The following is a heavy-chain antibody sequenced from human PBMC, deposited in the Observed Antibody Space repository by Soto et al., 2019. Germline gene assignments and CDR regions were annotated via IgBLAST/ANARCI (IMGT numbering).Heavy chain of an antibody. J-gene: IGHJ4*02. CDR3: ARQTGLGATNY. CDR1: CFTFSNFW. V-gene: IGHV3-74*01. CDR2: INTDGSVT. D-gene: IGHD1-26*01. Sequence: GGSLRLSCAGSCFTFSNFWMHWVRQAPGKGLVWVARINTDGSVTSHADSVKGRFTISRDNAKSTLYLQMNSLRAEDSARYYCARQTGLGATNYWGRGTLVTVSS.